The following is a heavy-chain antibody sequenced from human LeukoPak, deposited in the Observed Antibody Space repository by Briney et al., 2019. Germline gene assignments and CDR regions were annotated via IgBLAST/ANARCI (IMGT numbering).Heavy chain of an antibody. D-gene: IGHD2-2*01. V-gene: IGHV1-18*01. CDR3: ARDGTSTDDY. CDR1: GYTFSNFG. CDR2: ISGNNDNP. Sequence: ASVTVSCKTSGYTFSNFGINWVRQAPGQGLEWMGWISGNNDNPNYGQKFQGRLTVITDSSTSTAYMELRNLTFDDTAVYYCARDGTSTDDYWGQGTLVTVSS. J-gene: IGHJ4*02.